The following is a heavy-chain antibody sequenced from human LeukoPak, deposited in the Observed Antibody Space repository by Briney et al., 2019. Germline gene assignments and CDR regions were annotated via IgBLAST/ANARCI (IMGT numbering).Heavy chain of an antibody. CDR1: GFTVSSNY. D-gene: IGHD5-18*01. CDR3: AKNAGYSYGLYYFDY. Sequence: SGGSLRLSCAASGFTVSSNYMSWVRQAPGKGLEWVSVIYSGGSTYYADSVKGRFTISRDNSENTLYLQMDSLRAEDSAVYYCAKNAGYSYGLYYFDYWGQGTLVTVSS. V-gene: IGHV3-53*01. CDR2: IYSGGST. J-gene: IGHJ4*02.